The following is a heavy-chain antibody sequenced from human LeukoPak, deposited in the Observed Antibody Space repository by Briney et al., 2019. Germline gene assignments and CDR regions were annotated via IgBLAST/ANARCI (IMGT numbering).Heavy chain of an antibody. Sequence: GGSLRLSCEASGFSVSSNYLSWVRQAPGKGLEWVSAISGSGGSTYYADSVKGRFTISRDNSKNTLYLQMNSLRAEDTAVYYCAKSRPAPSSLDYWGQGTLVTVSS. CDR2: ISGSGGST. V-gene: IGHV3-23*01. CDR1: GFSVSSNY. J-gene: IGHJ4*02. CDR3: AKSRPAPSSLDY.